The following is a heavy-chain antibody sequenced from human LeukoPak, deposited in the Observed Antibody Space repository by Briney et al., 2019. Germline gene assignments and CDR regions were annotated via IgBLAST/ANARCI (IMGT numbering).Heavy chain of an antibody. D-gene: IGHD5-24*01. CDR1: GFTSSDYS. Sequence: GGSLRLSCAASGFTSSDYSMNWVRQAPGKGLEWVASTSSGSSWIYYADSVRGRFTISRDNAKNLLYLQMNSLRAEDTAVYYCTSRGGGDNYDFDYWGQGTLVTVSS. CDR2: TSSGSSWI. CDR3: TSRGGGDNYDFDY. V-gene: IGHV3-21*06. J-gene: IGHJ4*02.